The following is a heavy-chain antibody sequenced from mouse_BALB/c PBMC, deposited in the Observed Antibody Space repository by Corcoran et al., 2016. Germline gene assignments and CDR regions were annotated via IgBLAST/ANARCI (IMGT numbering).Heavy chain of an antibody. CDR3: ARDGYYPWFAY. D-gene: IGHD2-3*01. V-gene: IGHV14-3*02. CDR1: GFNIKDTY. J-gene: IGHJ3*01. CDR2: IDPANGNT. Sequence: EVQLQQSGAELVKPGASVKLSCTASGFNIKDTYMHWVKQRPEQGLEWIGRIDPANGNTKYDPKFQGKATITADTSSNTAYLQLRSLTSEDTAVYYCARDGYYPWFAYWGQGTLVTVSA.